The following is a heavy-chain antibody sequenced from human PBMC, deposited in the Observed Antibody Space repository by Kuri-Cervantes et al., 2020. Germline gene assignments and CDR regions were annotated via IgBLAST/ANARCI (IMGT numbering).Heavy chain of an antibody. V-gene: IGHV3-9*01. CDR3: ARMEGPEASH. D-gene: IGHD1-1*01. J-gene: IGHJ4*02. Sequence: SLKISCAASGFTFDDYAMHWVRQAPGKGLEWVSGISWNSGSIGYADSVKGRFTISRDNAKNSLYLQMNSLRAEDTALYYCARMEGPEASHWGQGTLVTVSS. CDR2: ISWNSGSI. CDR1: GFTFDDYA.